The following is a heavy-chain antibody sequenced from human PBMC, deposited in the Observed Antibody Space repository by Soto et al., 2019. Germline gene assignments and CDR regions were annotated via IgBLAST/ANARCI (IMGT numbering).Heavy chain of an antibody. CDR3: AKFRLRGYGRGLLY. D-gene: IGHD2-15*01. V-gene: IGHV3-23*01. CDR1: GFTFSSYA. CDR2: ISGSGGST. Sequence: GWSLRLSCAASGFTFSSYAMSWVRQAPGKGLEWVSAISGSGGSTYYADSVKGRFTISRDNSKNTLYLQMNSLRAEDTAVYYCAKFRLRGYGRGLLYWGQGTLVTVSS. J-gene: IGHJ4*02.